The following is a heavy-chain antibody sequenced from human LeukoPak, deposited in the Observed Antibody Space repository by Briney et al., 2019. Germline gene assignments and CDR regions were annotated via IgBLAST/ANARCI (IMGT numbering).Heavy chain of an antibody. Sequence: TGGSLRLSCAASGFTFSSYGMHWVRQAPGKGLEWVAFIRYDGSNKYYADSVKGRFTISRDNSKNTLYLQMNSLRAEDTAVYYCAKGMVRGYAVDYWGQGTLVTVSS. CDR1: GFTFSSYG. V-gene: IGHV3-30*02. J-gene: IGHJ4*02. D-gene: IGHD3-10*01. CDR2: IRYDGSNK. CDR3: AKGMVRGYAVDY.